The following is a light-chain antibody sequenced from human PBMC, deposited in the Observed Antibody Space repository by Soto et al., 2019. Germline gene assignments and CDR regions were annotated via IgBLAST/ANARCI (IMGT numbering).Light chain of an antibody. CDR2: EVN. J-gene: IGLJ1*01. CDR1: SSDVGGYNY. V-gene: IGLV2-8*01. CDR3: SSYAGSSNV. Sequence: QSALAQPPSASGSPGQSVAISCIGTSSDVGGYNYASWYQQHPGKAPKLMIYEVNKRPSGVPDRFSGSKSGNTASLTVSGLQAEDEADYYCSSYAGSSNVFGTGTKVTVL.